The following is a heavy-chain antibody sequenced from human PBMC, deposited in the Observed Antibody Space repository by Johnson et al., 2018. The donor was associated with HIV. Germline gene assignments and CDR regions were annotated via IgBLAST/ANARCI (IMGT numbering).Heavy chain of an antibody. Sequence: VQLVESGGGVVQPGRSLRLSCAAHGFSVSSNFMSWVRQAPGKGLEWVAVISYDGSNRYYADSVKGRFTISRDNSKNTLYLQMNSLRAEDTAVYYCARETYGGNSGAFDIWGQGTMVTVSS. J-gene: IGHJ3*02. V-gene: IGHV3-30-3*01. D-gene: IGHD4-23*01. CDR2: ISYDGSNR. CDR1: GFSVSSNF. CDR3: ARETYGGNSGAFDI.